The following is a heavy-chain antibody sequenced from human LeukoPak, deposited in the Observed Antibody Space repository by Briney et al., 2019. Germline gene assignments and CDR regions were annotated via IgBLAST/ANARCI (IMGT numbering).Heavy chain of an antibody. Sequence: SGTLSLTCAVSGGSISSNNWWTWVRLAPGKGLEWIGEVYHSGATNYNPSLKSRVTMSVDKSKNHFSLRLSSVTAADTAVYYCARVGGYYDISGFLDYWGQGTPVTVSS. CDR1: GGSISSNNW. CDR3: ARVGGYYDISGFLDY. D-gene: IGHD3-22*01. J-gene: IGHJ4*02. CDR2: VYHSGAT. V-gene: IGHV4-4*02.